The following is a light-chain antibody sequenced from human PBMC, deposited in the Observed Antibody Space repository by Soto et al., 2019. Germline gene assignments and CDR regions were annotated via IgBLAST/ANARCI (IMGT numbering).Light chain of an antibody. CDR2: EVS. CDR3: SSYAGSNNV. Sequence: ALTQPPSASGSPGQSVTISCTGTSSDVGGYNYVSWYQQHPGKAPKLMIYEVSKRPSGVPDRFSGSKSGNTASLTVSGLQAEDEADYYCSSYAGSNNVFGTGTKVTVL. V-gene: IGLV2-8*01. J-gene: IGLJ1*01. CDR1: SSDVGGYNY.